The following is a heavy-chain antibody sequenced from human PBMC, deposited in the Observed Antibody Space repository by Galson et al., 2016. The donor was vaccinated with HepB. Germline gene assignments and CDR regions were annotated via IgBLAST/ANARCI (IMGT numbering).Heavy chain of an antibody. V-gene: IGHV5-51*01. CDR2: IFPGDSDT. CDR3: ATLGPQAGPAAAFAL. CDR1: GYTFTTYW. D-gene: IGHD6-13*01. J-gene: IGHJ3*01. Sequence: QSGAEVKKSGESLKISCRGVGYTFTTYWIAWVRQMPGKGLEWMGVIFPGDSDTRYSPSFQGQVTISADPAASTAHLEWASLKPSDTAVYYCATLGPQAGPAAAFALWGQGTVV.